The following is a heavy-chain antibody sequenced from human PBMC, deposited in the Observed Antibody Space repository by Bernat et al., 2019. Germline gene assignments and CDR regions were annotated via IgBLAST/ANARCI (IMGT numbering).Heavy chain of an antibody. CDR3: TNEYCSGGSCYYYYYRDV. D-gene: IGHD2-15*01. V-gene: IGHV3-15*01. J-gene: IGHJ6*03. CDR2: IKSKTVGGTK. CDR1: GFTFSNAW. Sequence: EVQLVESGGGLVKPGWSLRLSCAASGFTFSNAWMSWVRQAPGKGLEWVGRIKSKTVGGTKDYAAPVKGRFTISREDSKNTQYLQMNSLKTEDTAVYYCTNEYCSGGSCYYYYYRDVWGKGTTVTVSS.